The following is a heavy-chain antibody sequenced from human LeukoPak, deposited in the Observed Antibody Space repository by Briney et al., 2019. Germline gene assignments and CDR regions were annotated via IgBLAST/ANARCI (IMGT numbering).Heavy chain of an antibody. CDR3: VAVGGWEFDY. J-gene: IGHJ4*02. CDR2: INPNGGGT. D-gene: IGHD6-19*01. CDR1: GYTFTGYY. Sequence: ASVKVSCKASGYTFTGYYMHWVRQAPGQGLEWMGRINPNGGGTNYAQKLQGRVTMTTDTSTSTAYMELRSLRSDDTAVYYCVAVGGWEFDYWGQGTLVTVSS. V-gene: IGHV1-2*06.